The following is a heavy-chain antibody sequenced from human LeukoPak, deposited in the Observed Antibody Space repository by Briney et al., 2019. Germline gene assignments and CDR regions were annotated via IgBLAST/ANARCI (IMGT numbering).Heavy chain of an antibody. D-gene: IGHD6-13*01. CDR1: GFTVSSNY. CDR3: ALRKYSSSPSAFEI. Sequence: GGSLRLSCAASGFTVSSNYMSWVRRAPGKGLEWVSVINNGGTTYYADSVKGRFTISRDNSKNTLYLQMNSLRAEDTAVYYCALRKYSSSPSAFEIWGQGTMVTVSS. V-gene: IGHV3-53*01. J-gene: IGHJ3*02. CDR2: INNGGTT.